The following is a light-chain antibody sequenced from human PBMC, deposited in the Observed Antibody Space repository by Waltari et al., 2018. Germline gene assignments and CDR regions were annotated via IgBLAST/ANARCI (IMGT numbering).Light chain of an antibody. V-gene: IGLV10-54*01. CDR2: RNL. Sequence: PRHPPNLLSFRNLDRPSGISERFSASRSGNIASLTINGLQPEDETDYFCLAWDTSLATWVSGGGTRLTVL. CDR3: LAWDTSLATWV. J-gene: IGLJ3*02.